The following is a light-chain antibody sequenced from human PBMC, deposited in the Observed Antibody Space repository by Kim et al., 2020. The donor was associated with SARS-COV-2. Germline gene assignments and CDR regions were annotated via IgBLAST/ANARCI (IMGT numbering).Light chain of an antibody. CDR3: QQYGTSLRT. J-gene: IGKJ1*01. Sequence: PGERATLSYRASQSVTSSYLAWYQQKPGQPPRLLIYGTSNRATGIPDRFSGSGSGTDFTLTISRLESEDLAVYYCQQYGTSLRTFGQGTKVDIK. CDR1: QSVTSSY. V-gene: IGKV3-20*01. CDR2: GTS.